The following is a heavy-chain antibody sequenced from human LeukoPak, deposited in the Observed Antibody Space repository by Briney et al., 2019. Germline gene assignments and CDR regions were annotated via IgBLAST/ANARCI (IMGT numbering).Heavy chain of an antibody. CDR2: IRYNGSNK. D-gene: IGHD5-18*01. Sequence: GGSLRLSCPPPGFTFSSYGMPWVRKAPGKGLEWVAFIRYNGSNKYYADSVKGRFTISRDNSKNTLYLQMNSLRAEDTAVYYCATLQPPRVQLWLDDAFDIWGQGTMVTVSS. CDR1: GFTFSSYG. CDR3: ATLQPPRVQLWLDDAFDI. V-gene: IGHV3-30*02. J-gene: IGHJ3*02.